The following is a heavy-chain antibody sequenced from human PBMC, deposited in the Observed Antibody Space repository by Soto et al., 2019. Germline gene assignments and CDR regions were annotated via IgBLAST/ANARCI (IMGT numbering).Heavy chain of an antibody. J-gene: IGHJ4*02. D-gene: IGHD3-9*01. CDR1: GFTFDDYA. CDR2: ISWNSGSI. V-gene: IGHV3-9*01. CDR3: AKALYDILTGFDY. Sequence: GGSLRLSCAASGFTFDDYARHWVRQAPGKGLEWVSGISWNSGSIGYADSVKGRFTISRDNAKNSLYLQMNSLRAEDTALYYCAKALYDILTGFDYRGQGTLVTVSS.